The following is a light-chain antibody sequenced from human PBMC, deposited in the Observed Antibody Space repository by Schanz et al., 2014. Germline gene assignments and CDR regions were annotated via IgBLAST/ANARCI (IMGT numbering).Light chain of an antibody. Sequence: QSVLTQTPSASAPPGQRVTISCSGSSSNIAINNVNWYQQLPGTAPKLLIFTNDERPAGVSDRFSASKSGTSASLTISGLRSEDEADYYCATWDDSLSVWVFGGGTKLTVL. CDR3: ATWDDSLSVWV. CDR2: TND. V-gene: IGLV1-47*02. CDR1: SSNIAINN. J-gene: IGLJ3*02.